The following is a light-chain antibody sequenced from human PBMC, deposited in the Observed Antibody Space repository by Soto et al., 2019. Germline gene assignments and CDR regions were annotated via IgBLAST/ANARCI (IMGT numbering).Light chain of an antibody. V-gene: IGKV3-11*01. CDR2: DAS. Sequence: EIVLTQSPATLSLSPGERATLSCRASQSVSSYLAWYQQKPGQAPRLLIYDASNRATGIPARFSGSGSGTAVTLPITSLEPEDFAVYYCQQRSNWPITFGPGTKVDIK. J-gene: IGKJ3*01. CDR1: QSVSSY. CDR3: QQRSNWPIT.